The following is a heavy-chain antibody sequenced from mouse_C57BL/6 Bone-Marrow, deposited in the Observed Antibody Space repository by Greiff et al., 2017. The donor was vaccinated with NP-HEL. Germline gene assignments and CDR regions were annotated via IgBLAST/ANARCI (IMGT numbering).Heavy chain of an antibody. J-gene: IGHJ1*03. CDR2: IHPNSGST. D-gene: IGHD1-1*01. CDR3: ARIPLYYYGSSYWYFDV. CDR1: GYTFTSYW. Sequence: QVQLQQPGAELVKPGASVKLSCTASGYTFTSYWMHWVKQRPGQGLEWIGMIHPNSGSTNYNEKFKSKATLTVDKSSSTAYMQLSSLTSEDSAVYYCARIPLYYYGSSYWYFDVWGTGTTVTVSS. V-gene: IGHV1-64*01.